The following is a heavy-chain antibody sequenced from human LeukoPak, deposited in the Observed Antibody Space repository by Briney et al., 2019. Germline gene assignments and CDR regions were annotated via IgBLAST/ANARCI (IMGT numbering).Heavy chain of an antibody. CDR2: IAPNSGGT. Sequence: ASVKVSCKASGYTFTGYHMHWVRQAPGQGLEWMGWIAPNSGGTNYAQKFQGRVTMTRDTSISTAYVEVSRLRSDDTAVYYCAREYSSSSGRLYDYWGQGTLVTVSS. J-gene: IGHJ4*02. V-gene: IGHV1-2*02. CDR3: AREYSSSSGRLYDY. CDR1: GYTFTGYH. D-gene: IGHD6-6*01.